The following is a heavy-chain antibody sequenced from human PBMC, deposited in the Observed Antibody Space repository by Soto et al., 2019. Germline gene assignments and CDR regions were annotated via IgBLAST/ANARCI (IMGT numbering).Heavy chain of an antibody. CDR1: GGSISSSSYY. D-gene: IGHD3-10*01. CDR2: IYYSGST. J-gene: IGHJ5*02. CDR3: AGGRDTVVRAVMNWFDP. Sequence: SETLSLTCTVSGGSISSSSYYWGWIRQPPGKGLEWIGSIYYSGSTYYNPSLKSRVTISVDRSKNQFSLKLTSVTAMDTAVYYCAGGRDTVVRAVMNWFDPWGQGTLVTVSS. V-gene: IGHV4-39*01.